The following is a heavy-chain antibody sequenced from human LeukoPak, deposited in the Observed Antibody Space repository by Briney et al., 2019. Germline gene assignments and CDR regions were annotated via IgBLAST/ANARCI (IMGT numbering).Heavy chain of an antibody. D-gene: IGHD6-13*01. CDR2: ISYDGSNK. CDR3: AREGIAAASTLDY. V-gene: IGHV3-30*03. CDR1: GFAVSNNY. J-gene: IGHJ4*02. Sequence: PGGSLRLSCAASGFAVSNNYMTWVRQAPGKGLEWVAVISYDGSNKYYADSVKGRFTISRDNSKNTLYLQMNSLRAEDTAVYYCAREGIAAASTLDYWGQGTLVTVSS.